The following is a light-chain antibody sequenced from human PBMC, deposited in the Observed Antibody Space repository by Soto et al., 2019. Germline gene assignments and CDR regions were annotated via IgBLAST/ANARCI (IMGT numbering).Light chain of an antibody. CDR1: QTVRNNY. V-gene: IGKV3-20*01. CDR2: DAS. CDR3: QQFSSYPLT. Sequence: AVTQKTDTLPLSPGARATLSWTASQTVRNNYLPWYQQQPGQAPRLLIYDASSRATGIPDRFSGGGSGTDFTLTISRLEPEDFAAYYCQQFSSYPLTFGGGTKV. J-gene: IGKJ4*01.